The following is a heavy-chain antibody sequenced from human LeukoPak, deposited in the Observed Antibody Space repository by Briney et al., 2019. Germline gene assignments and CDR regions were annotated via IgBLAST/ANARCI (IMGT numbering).Heavy chain of an antibody. D-gene: IGHD1-26*01. CDR2: INQDGSVK. V-gene: IGHV3-7*01. CDR1: GFTFSSNW. Sequence: GGSLTLSCAASGFTFSSNWMSWVRQAPGKRLEWVANINQDGSVKHYVDAVKGRFTISRDNAENSLCLQMDSLRAEDTAVYYCARTDSGNLGYFDYWGQGTLVSVSS. CDR3: ARTDSGNLGYFDY. J-gene: IGHJ4*02.